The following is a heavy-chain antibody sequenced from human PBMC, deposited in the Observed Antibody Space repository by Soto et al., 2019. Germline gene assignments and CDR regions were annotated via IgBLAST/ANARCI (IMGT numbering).Heavy chain of an antibody. CDR3: ARDGKRDYYDSSGYSDPYYYCGMDV. Sequence: ASVKVSCKASGYTFTSYGISWVRQAPGQGLEWMGWISAYNGNTNYAQKLQGRVTMTRDTSTSTVYMELSSLRSEDTAVYYCARDGKRDYYDSSGYSDPYYYCGMDVWGQGTMVTVSS. CDR1: GYTFTSYG. J-gene: IGHJ6*02. CDR2: ISAYNGNT. V-gene: IGHV1-18*01. D-gene: IGHD3-22*01.